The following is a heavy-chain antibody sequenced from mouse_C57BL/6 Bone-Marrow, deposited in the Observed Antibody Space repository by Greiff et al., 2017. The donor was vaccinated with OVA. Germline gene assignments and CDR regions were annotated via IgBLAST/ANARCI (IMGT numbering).Heavy chain of an antibody. J-gene: IGHJ2*01. CDR3: ARSPITTVGVTGYFDY. V-gene: IGHV1-81*01. D-gene: IGHD1-1*01. Sequence: VQLQQSGAELARPGASVKLSCKASGYTFTSYGISWVKQRTGQGLEWIGEIYPRSGNTYYNEKFKGKATLTADKSSSTAYMELRSLTSEDSAVYFCARSPITTVGVTGYFDYWGQGTTLTVSS. CDR2: IYPRSGNT. CDR1: GYTFTSYG.